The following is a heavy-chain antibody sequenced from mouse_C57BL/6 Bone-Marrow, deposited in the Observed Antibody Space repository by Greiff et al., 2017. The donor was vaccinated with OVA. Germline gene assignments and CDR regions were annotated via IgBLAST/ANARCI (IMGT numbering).Heavy chain of an antibody. CDR2: IDPSDSET. CDR3: AKHYYGCSYDY. Sequence: QVQLQQPGAELVRPGSSVKLSCKASGYTLPSYWMHWVKQRPIQGLEWIGNIDPSDSETNYNQKFKDKATLTVDKSSSPAYMQISSQTAEDSAVCDCAKHYYGCSYDYWGQGTTLTVSS. V-gene: IGHV1-52*01. D-gene: IGHD1-1*01. J-gene: IGHJ2*01. CDR1: GYTLPSYW.